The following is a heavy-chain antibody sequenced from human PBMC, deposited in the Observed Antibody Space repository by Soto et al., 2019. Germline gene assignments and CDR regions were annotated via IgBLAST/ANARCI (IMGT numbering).Heavy chain of an antibody. CDR2: IDPSDSYT. V-gene: IGHV5-10-1*01. Sequence: PGESLKISCKGSGYSFTTYWISWVRQMPGKGLEWMGRIDPSDSYTNYSPSFQGHVIISTDKSISTAYLQWSRLEASDTAIYFCARQAQQYTRSVDWGQGTLVTVSS. D-gene: IGHD2-2*01. CDR3: ARQAQQYTRSVD. CDR1: GYSFTTYW. J-gene: IGHJ4*02.